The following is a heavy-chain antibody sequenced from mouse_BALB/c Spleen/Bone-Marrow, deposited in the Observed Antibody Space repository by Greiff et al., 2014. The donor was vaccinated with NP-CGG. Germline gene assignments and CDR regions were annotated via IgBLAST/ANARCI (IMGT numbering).Heavy chain of an antibody. J-gene: IGHJ4*01. CDR3: ARSLITTVVANYAMDY. V-gene: IGHV1S56*01. D-gene: IGHD1-1*01. Sequence: QVQLQQSGPELVKPGASVRISCKAPGYTFTSYYIHWVKQRPGQGLEWIGWIYPGNVNTKYNEKFKGKATLTADKSSSTAYMQLSSLTSEDSAVYFCARSLITTVVANYAMDYWGQGTPVTVSS. CDR1: GYTFTSYY. CDR2: IYPGNVNT.